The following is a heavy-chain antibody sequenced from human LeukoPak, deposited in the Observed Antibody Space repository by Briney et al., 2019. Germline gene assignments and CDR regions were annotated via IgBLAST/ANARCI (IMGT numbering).Heavy chain of an antibody. Sequence: GGSLRLSCAASGFTFSSYAMSWVRQAPGKGLEWVSAISGSGGSTYYADSVKGRFTISRDNSKNTLYLQMNSLRAEDTAVYYCAKRFLEWLLFGPFDYWGQGTLVTVSS. CDR3: AKRFLEWLLFGPFDY. V-gene: IGHV3-23*01. J-gene: IGHJ4*02. CDR2: ISGSGGST. D-gene: IGHD3-3*01. CDR1: GFTFSSYA.